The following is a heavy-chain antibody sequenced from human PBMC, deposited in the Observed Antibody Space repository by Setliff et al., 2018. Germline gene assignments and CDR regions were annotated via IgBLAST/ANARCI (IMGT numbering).Heavy chain of an antibody. Sequence: PSETLSLTCTVSGGSISSGDYYWSWIRQPPGKGLEWIGSIYYSGSTNYNPSLKSRVTISVDTSKSQFSLKLSSVTAADTAVYYCARVIANCSGGSCYPYYFDYWGQGTLVTVSS. CDR2: IYYSGST. V-gene: IGHV4-30-4*08. D-gene: IGHD2-15*01. J-gene: IGHJ4*02. CDR1: GGSISSGDYY. CDR3: ARVIANCSGGSCYPYYFDY.